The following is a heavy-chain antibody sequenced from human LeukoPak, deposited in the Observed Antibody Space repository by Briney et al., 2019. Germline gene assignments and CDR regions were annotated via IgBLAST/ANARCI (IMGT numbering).Heavy chain of an antibody. CDR2: INHSGST. CDR1: GGSISSYY. Sequence: SETLSLTCTVSGGSISSYYWSWIRQPPGKGLEWIGEINHSGSTNYSPSLKSRVTISVDTSKNQFSLKLSSVTAADTAVYYCARLARYNYGLPQLWGQGTLVTVSS. D-gene: IGHD5-18*01. CDR3: ARLARYNYGLPQL. J-gene: IGHJ4*02. V-gene: IGHV4-34*01.